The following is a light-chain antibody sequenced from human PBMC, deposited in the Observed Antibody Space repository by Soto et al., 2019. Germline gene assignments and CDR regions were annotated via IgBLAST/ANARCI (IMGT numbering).Light chain of an antibody. Sequence: QSVLTQPPSASGSPGQSVAISCTRTSSDVGGYNYVSWYQQHPGKAPQVMIYEVSKRPSGVPDRFSGSKSGNTASLTVSGLQAEDEADYYCSSYAGSDSYVFGTGTKVTVL. CDR1: SSDVGGYNY. CDR3: SSYAGSDSYV. CDR2: EVS. J-gene: IGLJ1*01. V-gene: IGLV2-8*01.